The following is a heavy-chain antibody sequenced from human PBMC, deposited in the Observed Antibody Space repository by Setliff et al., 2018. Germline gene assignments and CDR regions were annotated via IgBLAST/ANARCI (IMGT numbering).Heavy chain of an antibody. CDR3: ARDAAFGGSSWYYYGMDV. J-gene: IGHJ6*02. D-gene: IGHD6-13*01. CDR1: GGSISSYY. Sequence: SETLSLTCTVSGGSISSYYWSWIRQPAGKGLEWIGHISIGGSANYNPSLKSRVTMSIDTSKNQFSLKLNSVTAADMAVYYCARDAAFGGSSWYYYGMDVWGQGTKVTVS. V-gene: IGHV4-4*07. CDR2: ISIGGSA.